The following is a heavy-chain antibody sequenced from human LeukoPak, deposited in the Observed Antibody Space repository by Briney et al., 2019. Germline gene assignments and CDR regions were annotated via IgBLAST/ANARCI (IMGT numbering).Heavy chain of an antibody. D-gene: IGHD6-19*01. V-gene: IGHV4-39*07. CDR1: GGSISSSSYY. Sequence: SETLSLTCTVSGGSISSSSYYWGWIRQPPGKGLEWIGSIYYSGSTYYNPSLKSRVTISVDTSKNQFSLKLSSVTAADTAMYYCARGTLYRGWSYYLDFWGQGSQVTVSS. J-gene: IGHJ4*02. CDR2: IYYSGST. CDR3: ARGTLYRGWSYYLDF.